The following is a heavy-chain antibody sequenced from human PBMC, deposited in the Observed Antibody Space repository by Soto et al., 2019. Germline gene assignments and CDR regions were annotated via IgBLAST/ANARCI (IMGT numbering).Heavy chain of an antibody. J-gene: IGHJ3*01. D-gene: IGHD5-18*01. CDR1: GFTFSSYA. CDR3: GKGALKLWVKGGDAFDV. V-gene: IGHV3-23*01. CDR2: LSTSGGST. Sequence: GGSLRLSCAASGFTFSSYAMSWVRQAPGKGLEWVSALSTSGGSTYYADSVKGRFTISRDNSKNTLYLQMNSLRAEDTAVYFCGKGALKLWVKGGDAFDVWGQGTMVTVSS.